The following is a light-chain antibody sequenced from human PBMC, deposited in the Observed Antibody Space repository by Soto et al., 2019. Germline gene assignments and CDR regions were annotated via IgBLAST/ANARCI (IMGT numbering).Light chain of an antibody. Sequence: EIVMTQSPATLSVSPGERATLSCRASQSVSSNLAWYQQKPGQAPRLLIYGASTRATGIPARFSGSGSGTEFTLTISSLQSEDFAVYYCQKYNNWPWTFGQGTQVEIK. V-gene: IGKV3-15*01. CDR2: GAS. J-gene: IGKJ1*01. CDR3: QKYNNWPWT. CDR1: QSVSSN.